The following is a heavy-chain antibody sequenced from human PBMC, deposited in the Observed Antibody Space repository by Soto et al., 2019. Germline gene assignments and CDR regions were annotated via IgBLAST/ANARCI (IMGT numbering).Heavy chain of an antibody. J-gene: IGHJ6*02. Sequence: EVQLVESGGGLVKPGGSLRLSCAASGFTFSNAWMNWVRQAPGKGLEWVGRIKSKTDGGTTDYAAPVKGRFTISRDDSKNTLYLQMNSLKTEDTAVYYCTTGRSMTIFGVVPLDYYGMDVWGQGTTVTVSS. CDR3: TTGRSMTIFGVVPLDYYGMDV. D-gene: IGHD3-3*01. V-gene: IGHV3-15*07. CDR2: IKSKTDGGTT. CDR1: GFTFSNAW.